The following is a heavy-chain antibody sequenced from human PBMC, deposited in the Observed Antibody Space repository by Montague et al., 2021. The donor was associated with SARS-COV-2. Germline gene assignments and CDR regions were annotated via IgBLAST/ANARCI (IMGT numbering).Heavy chain of an antibody. D-gene: IGHD5/OR15-5a*01. CDR3: ARMTMSTAMDV. CDR1: GFSLSTSGMC. Sequence: PALVKPTQTLTLTCTFSGFSLSTSGMCASWIRQPPGKALEWLARIDWDDDKYYSSSLKTRLTISKDTSKNQVVLTMTNMDPVDTATYYCARMTMSTAMDVWGQGTTVTVSS. V-gene: IGHV2-70*11. J-gene: IGHJ6*02. CDR2: IDWDDDK.